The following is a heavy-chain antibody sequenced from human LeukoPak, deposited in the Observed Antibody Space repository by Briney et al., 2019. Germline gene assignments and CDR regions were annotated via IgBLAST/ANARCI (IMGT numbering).Heavy chain of an antibody. V-gene: IGHV1-69*04. Sequence: SVKVSCKVSGYTLTELSMHWVRQAPGQGLEWMGRIIPILGIANYAQKFQGRVTITADKSTSTAYMELSSLRSEDTAVYYCAREARDGYNPHYFDYWGQGTLVTVSS. CDR1: GYTLTELS. D-gene: IGHD5-24*01. CDR2: IIPILGIA. J-gene: IGHJ4*02. CDR3: AREARDGYNPHYFDY.